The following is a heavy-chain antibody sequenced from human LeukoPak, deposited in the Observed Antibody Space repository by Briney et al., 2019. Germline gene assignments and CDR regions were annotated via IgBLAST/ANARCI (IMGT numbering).Heavy chain of an antibody. Sequence: GSLRLSCAASGFTFSSYGMNWVRQAPGKGLEWIGEVNESGGTNINPSLRSRVILSVDTSMNQFSLKLISVTAADTGVYYCARGQGATVPKVGKNWFDPWGHGTRVIVSP. J-gene: IGHJ5*02. V-gene: IGHV4-34*01. CDR1: GFTFSSYG. CDR2: VNESGGT. CDR3: ARGQGATVPKVGKNWFDP. D-gene: IGHD1-26*01.